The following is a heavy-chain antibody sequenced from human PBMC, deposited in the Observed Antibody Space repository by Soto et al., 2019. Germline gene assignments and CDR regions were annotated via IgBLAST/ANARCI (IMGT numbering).Heavy chain of an antibody. CDR2: ISSSGSTI. CDR3: ARFDDYIWGSYRSEYYFGY. V-gene: IGHV3-11*01. J-gene: IGHJ4*02. CDR1: GFTFSDYY. D-gene: IGHD3-16*02. Sequence: GGSLRLSCAASGFTFSDYYMSWIRQAPGKGLEWVSYISSSGSTIYYADSVKGRFTISRDNAKNSLYLQMNSLRAEDTAVYYCARFDDYIWGSYRSEYYFGYWGQGTLVTVSS.